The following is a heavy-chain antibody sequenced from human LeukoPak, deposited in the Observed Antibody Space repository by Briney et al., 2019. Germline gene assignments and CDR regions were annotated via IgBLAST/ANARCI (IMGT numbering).Heavy chain of an antibody. CDR1: GFTLSSNY. V-gene: IGHV3-53*01. CDR3: ARGDGYNYWQY. J-gene: IGHJ4*02. D-gene: IGHD5-24*01. CDR2: IYIGGSI. Sequence: GGSLRLSCVASGFTLSSNYMSWVRQAPGKGLEWVSVIYIGGSIYYADSVRGRFTISRDNSKNTLYLRMNSLRAEDTAVYYCARGDGYNYWQYWGQGTLVTVSS.